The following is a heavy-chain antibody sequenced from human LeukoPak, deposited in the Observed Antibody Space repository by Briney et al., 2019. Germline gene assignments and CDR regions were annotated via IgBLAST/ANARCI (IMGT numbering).Heavy chain of an antibody. CDR3: AKDTYIAAAPEAFDI. Sequence: GGSLRLSCTASGFTFSSYSMSWVRQAPGKGPEWVSAISGSGGSTYYADSVKGRFTISRDNSKNTLYLQMNSLRAEDTAVYYCAKDTYIAAAPEAFDIWGQGTMVTVSS. J-gene: IGHJ3*02. D-gene: IGHD6-13*01. CDR2: ISGSGGST. V-gene: IGHV3-23*01. CDR1: GFTFSSYS.